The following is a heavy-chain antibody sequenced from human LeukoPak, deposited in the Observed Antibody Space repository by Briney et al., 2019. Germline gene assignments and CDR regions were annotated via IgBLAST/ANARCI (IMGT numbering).Heavy chain of an antibody. V-gene: IGHV4-59*01. D-gene: IGHD6-6*01. Sequence: SETLSLTCTVSGGSISSYYWSWIRQPPGKGLEWIGNMYYSGSTNYNPSLKSRVTTSVDTSKNQFSLNLRSVTAADTAVFYCARVHRLVPGPFHIWGQGTMVIVSS. CDR3: ARVHRLVPGPFHI. CDR1: GGSISSYY. J-gene: IGHJ3*02. CDR2: MYYSGST.